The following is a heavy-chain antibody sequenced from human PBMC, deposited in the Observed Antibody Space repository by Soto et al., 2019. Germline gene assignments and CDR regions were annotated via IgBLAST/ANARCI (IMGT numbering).Heavy chain of an antibody. V-gene: IGHV3-53*02. CDR3: AMDPPITTDYAMDV. J-gene: IGHJ6*02. D-gene: IGHD1-20*01. CDR2: TYTDGST. CDR1: GFAVSSSY. Sequence: QLVETGGDLIQSGGSLRLSCAASGFAVSSSYMMWVRQAPGKGLECLSVTYTDGSTHYTDSVKGRFTISRDDSRNTLYLQMNSLRAEDTAVYYCAMDPPITTDYAMDVWGQGTTVIVSS.